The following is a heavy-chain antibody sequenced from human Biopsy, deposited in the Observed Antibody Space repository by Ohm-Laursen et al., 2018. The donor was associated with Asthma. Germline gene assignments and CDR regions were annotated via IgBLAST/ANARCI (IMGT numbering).Heavy chain of an antibody. CDR3: ARTYFDFLTGQVHDAFAM. CDR1: GYTFINYA. V-gene: IGHV1-3*01. D-gene: IGHD3-9*01. J-gene: IGHJ3*02. CDR2: INAANGNT. Sequence: GASVKVSCNASGYTFINYAIHWARQAPGHSLEWMGWINAANGNTKYSQKFQGRLTISRDTSASTAYMDLSSLRSEDTAVYYCARTYFDFLTGQVHDAFAMWGQGTMVTVSS.